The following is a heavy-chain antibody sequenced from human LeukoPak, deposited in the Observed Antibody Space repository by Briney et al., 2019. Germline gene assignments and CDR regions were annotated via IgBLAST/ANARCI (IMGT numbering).Heavy chain of an antibody. Sequence: PSETLSLTCSVSGDSVSRSDSYWDWIRQPPGKGLEWIGTIYYSGRTYYSPSLKSRVTLSVDTSSNQFSLNLRSVTAADTAVYYCARRRYYDGSGYLEWGQGTLVSVSS. J-gene: IGHJ1*01. D-gene: IGHD3-22*01. CDR2: IYYSGRT. CDR1: GDSVSRSDSY. CDR3: ARRRYYDGSGYLE. V-gene: IGHV4-39*01.